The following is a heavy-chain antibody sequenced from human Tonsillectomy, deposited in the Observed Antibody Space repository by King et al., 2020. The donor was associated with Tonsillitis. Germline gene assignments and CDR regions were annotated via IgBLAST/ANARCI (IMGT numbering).Heavy chain of an antibody. V-gene: IGHV2-70*04. CDR3: ARLPLYGGYSDYFDY. CDR1: GVSRSTSGLH. D-gene: IGHD4-23*01. CDR2: LDWDSDK. Sequence: VTLNESCPSLVKPTQTLTLNCIFSGVSRSTSGLHVSWICQPPRNAPEWHARLDWDSDKFYSTSLKTRRTISKDTSKNQVVLTMTNMDPVDTATYYCARLPLYGGYSDYFDYWGQGTLVTVSS. J-gene: IGHJ4*02.